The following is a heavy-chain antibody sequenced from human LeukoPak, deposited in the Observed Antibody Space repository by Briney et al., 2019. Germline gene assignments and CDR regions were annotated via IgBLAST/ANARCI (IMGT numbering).Heavy chain of an antibody. D-gene: IGHD6-19*01. CDR3: AKESYSSGWLLPYGMDV. V-gene: IGHV3-9*01. CDR1: GFTFDDYA. CDR2: ISWNSGSI. Sequence: PGRSLRLSCAASGFTFDDYAMHWVRQAPGKGLEWVSGISWNSGSIGYADSVKGRFTISRDNAKNSLYLQMNSLRAEDTALYYCAKESYSSGWLLPYGMDVWGQGTTVTVSS. J-gene: IGHJ6*02.